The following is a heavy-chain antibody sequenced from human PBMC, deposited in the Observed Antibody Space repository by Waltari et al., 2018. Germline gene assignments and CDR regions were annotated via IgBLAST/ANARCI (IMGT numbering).Heavy chain of an antibody. CDR1: GYTFTSYG. D-gene: IGHD3-10*01. CDR2: INPYNGNQ. CDR3: ARDPFAPFY. V-gene: IGHV1-18*01. Sequence: QVQLVQSGAEVKKPGASVKVSCKASGYTFTSYGISWVRQAPGQGLEWMGWINPYNGNQKYIERLQGRVTLTTDTSTNTAYMELRSLRSDDTAMYYCARDPFAPFYWGQGTLVTVAS. J-gene: IGHJ4*02.